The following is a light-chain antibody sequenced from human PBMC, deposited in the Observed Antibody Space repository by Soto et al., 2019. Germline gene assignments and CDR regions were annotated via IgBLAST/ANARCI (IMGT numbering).Light chain of an antibody. CDR3: QSFATNLRGSV. CDR1: SSNIGAGYD. CDR2: GNN. Sequence: QSVLTQPPSVSGAPGQRVTISCSGTSSNIGAGYDVHWYHQLPGTAPKLLIYGNNNRPSGVPDRFSGSRSGTSASLAITGLQAEDEADYYCQSFATNLRGSVFGGGTKLTVL. V-gene: IGLV1-40*01. J-gene: IGLJ3*02.